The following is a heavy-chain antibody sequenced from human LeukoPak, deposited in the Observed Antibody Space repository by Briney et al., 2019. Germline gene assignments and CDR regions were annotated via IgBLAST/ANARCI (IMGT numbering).Heavy chain of an antibody. CDR3: ARGGYTTAYYYFDY. V-gene: IGHV4-59*08. Sequence: SETLSLTCTVSGGSVSSYHWSWIRQFPGKGLEWIGYIYFSGSTSYNPSLESRVTISLDTSQNQFSLKLSSVTAADTAVYFCARGGYTTAYYYFDYWGQGTLVTVSS. CDR1: GGSVSSYH. D-gene: IGHD3-9*01. CDR2: IYFSGST. J-gene: IGHJ4*02.